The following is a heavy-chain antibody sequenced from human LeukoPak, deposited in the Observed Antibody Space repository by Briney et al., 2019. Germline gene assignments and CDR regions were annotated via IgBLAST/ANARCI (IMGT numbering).Heavy chain of an antibody. J-gene: IGHJ6*02. CDR3: AREGLRFLEWSKSPYYYYGMDV. Sequence: GGSLRLSCAASGFTFSSYSMNWVRQAPGKGLEWVSYISSSSSSTIYYADSVKGRFTISRDNAKNSLYLQMNSLRDEDTAVYYCAREGLRFLEWSKSPYYYYGMDVWGQGTTVTVSS. CDR1: GFTFSSYS. V-gene: IGHV3-48*02. CDR2: ISSSSSSTI. D-gene: IGHD3-3*01.